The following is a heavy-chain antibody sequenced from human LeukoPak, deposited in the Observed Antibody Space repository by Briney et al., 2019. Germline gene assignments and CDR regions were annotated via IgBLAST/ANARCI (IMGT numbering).Heavy chain of an antibody. Sequence: GGSLRLSCAASGFTFSSAWVTWVRQAPGKGLEWVAVISHDGNDKYYGDSLKGRFTISRDNSKNTLYLQMNSLRAEDTAVYYCARDAGTWGYGYNFDYWGQGTLVSVSS. J-gene: IGHJ4*02. CDR1: GFTFSSAW. CDR2: ISHDGNDK. CDR3: ARDAGTWGYGYNFDY. V-gene: IGHV3-30*03. D-gene: IGHD1-14*01.